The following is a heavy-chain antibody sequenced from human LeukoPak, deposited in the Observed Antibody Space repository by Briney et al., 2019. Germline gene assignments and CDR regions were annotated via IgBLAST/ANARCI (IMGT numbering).Heavy chain of an antibody. D-gene: IGHD2-15*01. J-gene: IGHJ5*02. Sequence: GGSLRLSCAASGFTFSSYSMNWVLQAPGKGLEWVSSISSSSSYIYYADSVKGRFTISRDNAKNSLYLQMNSLRAEDTAVYYCARDLEYCSGGSCYDWFDPWGQGTLVTVSS. CDR3: ARDLEYCSGGSCYDWFDP. CDR1: GFTFSSYS. V-gene: IGHV3-21*01. CDR2: ISSSSSYI.